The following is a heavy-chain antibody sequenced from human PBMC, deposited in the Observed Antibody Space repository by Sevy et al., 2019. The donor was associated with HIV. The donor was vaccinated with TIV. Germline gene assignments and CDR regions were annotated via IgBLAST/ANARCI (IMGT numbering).Heavy chain of an antibody. CDR2: IYYSGST. V-gene: IGHV4-59*01. CDR1: GGSISSYY. Sequence: SEILSLTCTVSGGSISSYYWSWIRQPPGKGLEWIGYIYYSGSTNYNPSLKSRVTISVDTSKNQFSLKLSSVTAADTAVYAYARSHSGYYHRRNWFDPWGQGTLVTVSS. CDR3: ARSHSGYYHRRNWFDP. D-gene: IGHD3-22*01. J-gene: IGHJ5*02.